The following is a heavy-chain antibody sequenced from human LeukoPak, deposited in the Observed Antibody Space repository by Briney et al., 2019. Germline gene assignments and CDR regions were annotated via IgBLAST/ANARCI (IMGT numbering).Heavy chain of an antibody. CDR3: AKAFSASETADY. Sequence: PGGSLRLSCAASGFTFSSYAMSWVRQAPGKGLEWVSAISGSGGSTYYADSVKGRFTISRDNSKNTLYLQMSSLRAEDTAVYYCAKAFSASETADYWGQGTLVTVSS. V-gene: IGHV3-23*01. CDR2: ISGSGGST. CDR1: GFTFSSYA. D-gene: IGHD4/OR15-4a*01. J-gene: IGHJ4*02.